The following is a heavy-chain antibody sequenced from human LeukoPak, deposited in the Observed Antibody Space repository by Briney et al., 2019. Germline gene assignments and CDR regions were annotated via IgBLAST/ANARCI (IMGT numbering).Heavy chain of an antibody. CDR1: GGSISSGDYY. V-gene: IGHV4-30-4*01. D-gene: IGHD3-22*01. J-gene: IGHJ4*02. Sequence: SETLSLTCTVSGGSISSGDYYWSWIRQPPGKGLEWIGYIYYSGSTYYNPSLKSRVTISVDTSKNQFSLKLSSVTAADTAVYYYARGSSGYYYSYFDYWGQGTLVTVSS. CDR2: IYYSGST. CDR3: ARGSSGYYYSYFDY.